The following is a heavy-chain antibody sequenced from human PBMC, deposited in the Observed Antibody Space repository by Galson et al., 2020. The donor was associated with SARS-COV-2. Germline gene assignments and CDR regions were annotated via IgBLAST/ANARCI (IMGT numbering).Heavy chain of an antibody. CDR1: GFSFSRYG. J-gene: IGHJ4*02. D-gene: IGHD3-22*01. Sequence: GESLKISCAGSGFSFSRYGMHWVRQAPGKGLEWVAISWFDGSNEYYTDSVKGRITISRDNSKNTLFLQMNSLRAEDTAVYYCARDYYDGIGYYYFDYWGQGTLVTVSS. CDR2: SWFDGSNE. CDR3: ARDYYDGIGYYYFDY. V-gene: IGHV3-33*01.